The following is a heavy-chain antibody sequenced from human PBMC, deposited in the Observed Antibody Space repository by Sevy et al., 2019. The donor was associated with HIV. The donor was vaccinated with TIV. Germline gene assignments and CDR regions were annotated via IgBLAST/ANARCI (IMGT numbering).Heavy chain of an antibody. Sequence: ASVKVSCKASGYIFIDYYMHWVRQAPGQGLEWMGRINPNSGGTNYRQKFQGRVTMTRVTSITTVYMELSSLRSDDTAVYYCVRVSFRNYFDHWGQGTLVTVSS. J-gene: IGHJ4*02. V-gene: IGHV1-2*06. CDR3: VRVSFRNYFDH. CDR1: GYIFIDYY. CDR2: INPNSGGT.